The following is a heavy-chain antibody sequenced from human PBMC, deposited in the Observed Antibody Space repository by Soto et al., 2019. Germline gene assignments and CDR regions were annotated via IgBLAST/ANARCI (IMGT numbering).Heavy chain of an antibody. D-gene: IGHD4-17*01. CDR3: ARRRRHYGDLDY. V-gene: IGHV3-53*04. Sequence: EVQLVEFGGGVVQRGGSLRLSCEVSGLTVSTTYMSWVRQAPGEGLEWVSSIYSGDSPYYADSVRGRFTISSHSSNNTLFLQMNSLRPEDTAIYYCARRRRHYGDLDYWGQGTLVTVSS. J-gene: IGHJ4*02. CDR1: GLTVSTTY. CDR2: IYSGDSP.